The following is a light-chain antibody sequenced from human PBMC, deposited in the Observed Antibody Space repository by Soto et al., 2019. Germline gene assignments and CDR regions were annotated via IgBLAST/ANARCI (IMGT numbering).Light chain of an antibody. CDR1: QSVSSY. CDR3: QQRSSWPLI. Sequence: EIVLTQSPATLSLSPGERATLSCRASQSVSSYLAWYQQKPGQAPRLLIYDASNRATGIPARFSGSGSGTDFTLTISSLEPEDFALYYCQQRSSWPLIFGGGTKVEIK. J-gene: IGKJ4*01. V-gene: IGKV3-11*01. CDR2: DAS.